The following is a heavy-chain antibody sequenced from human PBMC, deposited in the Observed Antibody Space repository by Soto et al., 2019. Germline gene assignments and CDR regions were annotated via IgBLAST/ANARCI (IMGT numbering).Heavy chain of an antibody. V-gene: IGHV4-30-4*01. D-gene: IGHD6-13*01. J-gene: IGHJ5*02. CDR2: IYYSGST. CDR3: ARERPDGSRLDP. CDR1: GGSISSGDYY. Sequence: QVQLQESGPGLVKPSQTLSLTCTVSGGSISSGDYYWSWISQPPGKGLEWIGYIYYSGSTYYNPSLKRRVTISVDTSKNQFSLKLSSVTAADTAVYYCARERPDGSRLDPWGQGTLVTVSS.